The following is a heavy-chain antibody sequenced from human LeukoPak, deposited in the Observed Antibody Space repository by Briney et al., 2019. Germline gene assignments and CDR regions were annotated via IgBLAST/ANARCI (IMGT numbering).Heavy chain of an antibody. J-gene: IGHJ4*02. CDR1: GFTFSNFW. D-gene: IGHD6-19*01. V-gene: IGHV3-7*03. CDR3: ARLGPASSGWPESFDY. Sequence: GGSLRLSCAASGFTFSNFWMHWVRQAPGKGLEWVANIKRDGSEKYYVDSVKGRFTISRDNAKNSLDLQMNSLRVEDTAVYYCARLGPASSGWPESFDYWGQGTLVTVSS. CDR2: IKRDGSEK.